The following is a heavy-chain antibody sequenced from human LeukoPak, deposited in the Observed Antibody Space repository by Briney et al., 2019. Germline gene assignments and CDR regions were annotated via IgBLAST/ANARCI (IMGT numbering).Heavy chain of an antibody. CDR3: ARHGNWEPFDY. Sequence: SETPSLTCVLSGASIRSSDYYWAWIRQPPGKGLEWIGTVYYSGSTYYNPSLKSRVTISVDTSKNSFSLNVTSLTAADTAVYYCARHGNWEPFDYWGQGGLVTVSS. CDR2: VYYSGST. J-gene: IGHJ4*02. V-gene: IGHV4-39*01. CDR1: GASIRSSDYY. D-gene: IGHD1-1*01.